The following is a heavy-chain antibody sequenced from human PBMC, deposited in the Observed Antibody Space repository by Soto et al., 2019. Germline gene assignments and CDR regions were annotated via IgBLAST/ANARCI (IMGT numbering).Heavy chain of an antibody. CDR2: ISAYTDNP. CDR1: GYTFTNYG. CDR3: ATVIPCAGAWVGP. D-gene: IGHD2-15*01. J-gene: IGHJ5*02. Sequence: QVQLVQSGGEVKKPGASVKVSCKASGYTFTNYGVTWVRQAPGQGLEWMGWISAYTDNPNYAQKLQGRVTMTIDTSTTKAYMDLRSLTSDDMAVYYCATVIPCAGAWVGPGGQGTLVTVSS. V-gene: IGHV1-18*03.